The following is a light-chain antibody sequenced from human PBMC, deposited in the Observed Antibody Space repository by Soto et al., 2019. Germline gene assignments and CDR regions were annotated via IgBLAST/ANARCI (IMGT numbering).Light chain of an antibody. Sequence: QSVLTQPPSASGTPGQRVTISCSGSSSNIGSNYVYWYRQLPGTAPKLLIYRNNQRPSGVPDRFSGSKSGTSASLAISGLRSEDEADYYWAAWDDSLSGALFGGGTQLTVL. V-gene: IGLV1-47*01. CDR3: AAWDDSLSGAL. J-gene: IGLJ7*01. CDR2: RNN. CDR1: SSNIGSNY.